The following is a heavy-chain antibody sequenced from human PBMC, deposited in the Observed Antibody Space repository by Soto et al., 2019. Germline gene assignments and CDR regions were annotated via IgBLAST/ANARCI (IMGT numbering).Heavy chain of an antibody. D-gene: IGHD6-6*01. CDR3: AREIGRSSSSGPFDY. CDR2: IIPIFGTA. J-gene: IGHJ4*02. CDR1: GGTFSSYA. V-gene: IGHV1-69*13. Sequence: SGKVSCKASGGTFSSYAISWGRQAPGQGLEWMGGIIPIFGTANYAQKFQGRVTITADESTSTAYMELSSLRSEDTAVYYCAREIGRSSSSGPFDYWGQGTLVTVSS.